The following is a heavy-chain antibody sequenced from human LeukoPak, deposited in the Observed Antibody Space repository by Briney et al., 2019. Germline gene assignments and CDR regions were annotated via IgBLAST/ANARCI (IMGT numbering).Heavy chain of an antibody. V-gene: IGHV3-23*01. CDR3: ARVPPALSGWEIYFDY. Sequence: GGTLRLSCAGSGFPFSSHGMNWVRQAPGKGLEWVSGISPGGGPTYYADSVRGRFSISRDDLKDTLYLQMNSLRAEDTAVYYCARVPPALSGWEIYFDYWGQGTLVTVSS. CDR1: GFPFSSHG. J-gene: IGHJ4*02. CDR2: ISPGGGPT. D-gene: IGHD6-19*01.